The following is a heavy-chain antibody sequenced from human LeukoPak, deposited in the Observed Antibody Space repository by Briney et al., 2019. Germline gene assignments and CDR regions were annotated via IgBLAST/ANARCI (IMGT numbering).Heavy chain of an antibody. Sequence: GGSLRLSYAASGFSVSSNYMNWVRQAPGKGLEWVSVIYSGGSTYYADSVKGRFTISRDSSKNTLYLQMNSLRVEDTAVYYCARFYGSGSYYYFDDWGQGTLVTVSS. V-gene: IGHV3-66*01. D-gene: IGHD3-10*01. CDR1: GFSVSSNY. J-gene: IGHJ4*02. CDR2: IYSGGST. CDR3: ARFYGSGSYYYFDD.